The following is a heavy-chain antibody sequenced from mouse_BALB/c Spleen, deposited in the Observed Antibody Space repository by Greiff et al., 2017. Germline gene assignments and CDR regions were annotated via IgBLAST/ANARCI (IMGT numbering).Heavy chain of an antibody. J-gene: IGHJ3*01. V-gene: IGHV5-17*02. Sequence: EVQLVESGGGLVKPGGSLKLSCAASGFTFSSFGMHWVRQAPEKGLEWVAYISSGSSTIYYADTVKGRFTISRDNPKNTLFLQMTSLRSEDTAMYYCASSEFAYWGQGTLVTVSA. CDR1: GFTFSSFG. CDR2: ISSGSSTI. CDR3: ASSEFAY.